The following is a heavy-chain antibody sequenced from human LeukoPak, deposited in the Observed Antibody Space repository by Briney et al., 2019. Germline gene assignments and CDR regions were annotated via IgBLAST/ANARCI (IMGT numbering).Heavy chain of an antibody. V-gene: IGHV3-23*01. CDR2: ISGSGGST. J-gene: IGHJ4*02. CDR1: GFTFSIYA. Sequence: GGSLRLSCAASGFTFSIYAMSWVRQAPGEGMEWVSSISGSGGSTYFADSVKGRFSIARDNSKNTLFLKMNSRRDEETAVYYCVKGGQRYDFWRFDYWGQGTVVTVSS. D-gene: IGHD3-3*01. CDR3: VKGGQRYDFWRFDY.